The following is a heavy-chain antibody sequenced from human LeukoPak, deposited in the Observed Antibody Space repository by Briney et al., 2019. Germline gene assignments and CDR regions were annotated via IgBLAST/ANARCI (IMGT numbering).Heavy chain of an antibody. CDR2: ISHDGSNK. Sequence: RGKSLRLSCAASGFTFRSYGMHWVRQAAGKVRDWVAVISHDGSNKHYEESVKGRFTISRDNSKNTLSLQMNSLREEDTAVYYCASNSRSGGGSCDYFDYWGEGTLVTAST. CDR3: ASNSRSGGGSCDYFDY. J-gene: IGHJ4*02. V-gene: IGHV3-33*05. D-gene: IGHD3-3*01. CDR1: GFTFRSYG.